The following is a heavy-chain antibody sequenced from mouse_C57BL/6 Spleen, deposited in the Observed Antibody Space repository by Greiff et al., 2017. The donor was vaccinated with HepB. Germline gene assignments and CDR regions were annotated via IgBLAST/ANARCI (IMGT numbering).Heavy chain of an antibody. D-gene: IGHD2-4*01. CDR1: GFTFSSYA. CDR2: ISSGGDYI. Sequence: EVMLVESGEGLVKPGGSLKLSCAASGFTFSSYAMSWVRQTPEKRLEWVAYISSGGDYIYYADTVKGRFTISRDNARNTLYLQMSSLKSEDTAMYYCTRDGGDYDRFAYWGQGTLVTVSA. CDR3: TRDGGDYDRFAY. J-gene: IGHJ3*01. V-gene: IGHV5-9-1*02.